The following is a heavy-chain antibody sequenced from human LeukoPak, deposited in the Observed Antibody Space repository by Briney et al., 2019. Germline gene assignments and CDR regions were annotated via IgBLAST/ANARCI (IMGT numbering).Heavy chain of an antibody. CDR1: GGSISSYY. Sequence: SETLSLNCTVSGGSISSYYWSWIRQPPGKGLEWIGYIYYSGSTNYNPSLKSRVTISVDTSKNQFSLKLSSVTAADTAVYYCARVQRSAGLATFDYWGQGTLVTVSS. D-gene: IGHD5-24*01. CDR3: ARVQRSAGLATFDY. J-gene: IGHJ4*02. V-gene: IGHV4-59*01. CDR2: IYYSGST.